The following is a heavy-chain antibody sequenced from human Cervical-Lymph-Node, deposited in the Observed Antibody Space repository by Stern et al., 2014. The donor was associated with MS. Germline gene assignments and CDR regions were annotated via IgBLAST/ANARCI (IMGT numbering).Heavy chain of an antibody. Sequence: QMQLVQSGAEVKKPGASVKVSCKASGYTFTSYYMHWVRQAPGQGLEWMGIINPSGGSTSYAQKFQGRVTMTRDTSTSTVYMELSSLRSEDTAVYYCARDGIAAAGTSGFDYWGQGTLVTVSS. V-gene: IGHV1-46*01. J-gene: IGHJ4*02. CDR2: INPSGGST. CDR1: GYTFTSYY. D-gene: IGHD6-13*01. CDR3: ARDGIAAAGTSGFDY.